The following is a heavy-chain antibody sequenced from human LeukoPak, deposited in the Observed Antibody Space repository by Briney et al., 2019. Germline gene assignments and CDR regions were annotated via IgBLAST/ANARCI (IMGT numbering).Heavy chain of an antibody. V-gene: IGHV3-33*01. CDR3: ARDNYPDNWFDP. Sequence: GRSLRLSCAASGFTFSSYGMHWVRQAPGKGLEWVAVIWYDGSNKYYAASVKGRFTISRDNSKNTLYLQMNSLRAEDTAVYYCARDNYPDNWFDPWGQGTLVTVSS. CDR2: IWYDGSNK. J-gene: IGHJ5*02. CDR1: GFTFSSYG. D-gene: IGHD4-11*01.